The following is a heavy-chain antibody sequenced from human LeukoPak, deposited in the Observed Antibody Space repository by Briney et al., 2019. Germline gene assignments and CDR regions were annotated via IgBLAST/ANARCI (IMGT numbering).Heavy chain of an antibody. D-gene: IGHD5-12*01. Sequence: SETLSLTCAVSGGSISSGGYSWSWIRQPPGKGLEWIGYIYHSGSTYYNPSLKSRVTISVDRSKNQFSLRLSSVTAADTAVYYCARVGANPRYYYYYYYMDVWGKGTTVTVSS. J-gene: IGHJ6*03. CDR3: ARVGANPRYYYYYYYMDV. V-gene: IGHV4-30-2*01. CDR1: GGSISSGGYS. CDR2: IYHSGST.